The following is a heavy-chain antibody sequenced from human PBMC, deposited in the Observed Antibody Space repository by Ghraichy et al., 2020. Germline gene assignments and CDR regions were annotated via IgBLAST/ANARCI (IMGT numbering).Heavy chain of an antibody. J-gene: IGHJ4*02. CDR3: ARDLGSGWYFDY. V-gene: IGHV3-7*01. Sequence: GGSLRLSCVASGFTFSGYWMSWVRQAPGKGLEWVANIKKDGSEKYYVDSVKGRFTISRDNAKNSLYLQMNSLRAEDMAVYYCARDLGSGWYFDYWGQGTLVTVSS. CDR2: IKKDGSEK. D-gene: IGHD6-19*01. CDR1: GFTFSGYW.